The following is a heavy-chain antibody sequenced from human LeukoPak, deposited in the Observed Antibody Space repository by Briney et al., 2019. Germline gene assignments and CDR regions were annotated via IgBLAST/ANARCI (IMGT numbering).Heavy chain of an antibody. CDR1: GVTFGDYA. J-gene: IGHJ4*02. Sequence: GGSLRLSCTASGVTFGDYAMHWVRQAPGKGLEWVAAVSYDGSNKNYADSVKGRFTISRDNSKNTLYLQMNSLRAEDTAVYYCARGVRIAVAGYVDYWGQGTLVTVSS. V-gene: IGHV3-30*04. CDR3: ARGVRIAVAGYVDY. D-gene: IGHD6-19*01. CDR2: VSYDGSNK.